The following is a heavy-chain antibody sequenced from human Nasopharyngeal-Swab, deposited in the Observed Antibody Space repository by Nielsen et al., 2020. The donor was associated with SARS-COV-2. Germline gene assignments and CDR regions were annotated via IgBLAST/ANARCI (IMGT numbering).Heavy chain of an antibody. CDR3: ARLLGGYLDY. CDR2: IFFSAST. J-gene: IGHJ4*02. Sequence: WIRQPPGKGLEWIGYIFFSASTYYNPSLKSRVTISVDTSKNQFSLKLSSVTAADTAVYHCARLLGGYLDYWGQGTLVTVSS. D-gene: IGHD7-27*01. V-gene: IGHV4-31*02.